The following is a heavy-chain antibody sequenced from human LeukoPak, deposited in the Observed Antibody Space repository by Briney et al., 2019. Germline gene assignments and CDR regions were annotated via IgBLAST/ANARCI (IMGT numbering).Heavy chain of an antibody. D-gene: IGHD3-22*01. V-gene: IGHV1-2*02. CDR3: ARPYGAYYDSSGYVAY. Sequence: ASVKVSCKASGYTFTGYYMHWVRQAPGQGLEWMGWINPNSGGTNYAQKFQGRVTMTRDTSISTVYMELSSLRSEDTAVYYCARPYGAYYDSSGYVAYWGQGTLVTVSS. J-gene: IGHJ4*02. CDR2: INPNSGGT. CDR1: GYTFTGYY.